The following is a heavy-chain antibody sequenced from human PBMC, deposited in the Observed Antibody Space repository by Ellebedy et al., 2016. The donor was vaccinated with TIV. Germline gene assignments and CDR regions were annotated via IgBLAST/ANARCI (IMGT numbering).Heavy chain of an antibody. V-gene: IGHV5-51*01. CDR2: IYPGDSDT. J-gene: IGHJ4*02. CDR1: GYSFTSYW. D-gene: IGHD3-22*01. CDR3: ARVFSGYAHFDY. Sequence: ASVKVSCKGSGYSFTSYWIGWVRQVPGKGLEWMGIIYPGDSDTRYSPSFQGQVTISADKSISTAYLQWSSLKASDTAVYYCARVFSGYAHFDYWGQGTLVTVSS.